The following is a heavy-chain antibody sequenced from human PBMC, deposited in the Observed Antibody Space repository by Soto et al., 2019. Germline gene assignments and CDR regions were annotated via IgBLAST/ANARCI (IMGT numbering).Heavy chain of an antibody. D-gene: IGHD6-6*01. V-gene: IGHV3-49*03. Sequence: PGGSLRLSCTASGFTFGDYATSWFRQAPGKGLEWVGFIRSKAYGGTTEYAASVKGRFTISRDDSKSIAYLQMNSLKTEDTAVYYCTREAYSSSSWFDYWGQGTLVTVSS. CDR1: GFTFGDYA. CDR3: TREAYSSSSWFDY. J-gene: IGHJ4*02. CDR2: IRSKAYGGTT.